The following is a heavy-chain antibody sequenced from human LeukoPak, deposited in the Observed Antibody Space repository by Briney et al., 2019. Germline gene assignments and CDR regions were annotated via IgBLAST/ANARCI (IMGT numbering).Heavy chain of an antibody. V-gene: IGHV1-18*01. CDR3: ARETYYDILTGYVDYYGMDV. D-gene: IGHD3-9*01. Sequence: ASVKVSCKASANSFTSYGFSWVRQAPGQGLEWMGWSSAYNGNTNYGQKFQGRVTMTTDTSTTTAYMEMRSLRSDDTAVYYCARETYYDILTGYVDYYGMDVWGQGTTVTVSS. J-gene: IGHJ6*02. CDR1: ANSFTSYG. CDR2: SSAYNGNT.